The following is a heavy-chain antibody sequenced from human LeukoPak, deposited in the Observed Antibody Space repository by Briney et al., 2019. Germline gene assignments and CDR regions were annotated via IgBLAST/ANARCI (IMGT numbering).Heavy chain of an antibody. Sequence: PSETLSLTCAVYGGSFSGYYWSWIRQPPGKGLEWIGEINHSGSTNYNPSLKSRVTISVDTSKNQFSLKLSSVTAADTAVYYCASGDEYYYDSSGYNWGQGTLVTVSS. CDR1: GGSFSGYY. D-gene: IGHD3-22*01. V-gene: IGHV4-34*01. J-gene: IGHJ4*02. CDR2: INHSGST. CDR3: ASGDEYYYDSSGYN.